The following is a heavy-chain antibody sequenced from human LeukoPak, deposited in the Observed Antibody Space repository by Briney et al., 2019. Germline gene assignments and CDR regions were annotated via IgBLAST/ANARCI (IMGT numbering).Heavy chain of an antibody. CDR2: IYYSGST. CDR1: GGSISSGGYY. Sequence: SQTLSLTCTVSGGSISSGGYYWSWIRQHPGKGLEWIGYIYYSGSTYYNPSLKSRVTISVDTPKNQFSLKLSSVTAADTAVYYCASLTGTTGTVLDYWGQGTLVTVSS. D-gene: IGHD1-7*01. CDR3: ASLTGTTGTVLDY. J-gene: IGHJ4*02. V-gene: IGHV4-31*03.